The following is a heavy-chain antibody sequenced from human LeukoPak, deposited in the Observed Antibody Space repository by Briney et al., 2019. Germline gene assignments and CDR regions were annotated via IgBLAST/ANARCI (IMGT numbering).Heavy chain of an antibody. CDR1: GYSISSGYY. Sequence: SETLSLTCAVSGYSISSGYYWGWIRQPPGKGLEWIGSIYHSESTYYNPSLKSRVTISVDTSKNQFSLKLTSATATDTAVYYCTRVAVPGTVDYWGQGTLVTVSS. J-gene: IGHJ4*02. CDR2: IYHSEST. D-gene: IGHD6-19*01. V-gene: IGHV4-38-2*01. CDR3: TRVAVPGTVDY.